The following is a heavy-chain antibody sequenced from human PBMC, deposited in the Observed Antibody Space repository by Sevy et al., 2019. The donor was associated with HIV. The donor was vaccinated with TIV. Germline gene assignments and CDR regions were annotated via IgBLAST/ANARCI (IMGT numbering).Heavy chain of an antibody. CDR1: GFTFSSYW. J-gene: IGHJ4*02. CDR2: MKQDGSEK. V-gene: IGHV3-7*01. CDR3: VREGLGGYSYRLDC. Sequence: GGSLRLSCAASGFTFSSYWMSWVRQAPGKGLEWVATMKQDGSEKYYVDSVKGRFTISRDNAKKSLYLQMNSLRVEDTAVYYCVREGLGGYSYRLDCWGQGTLVTVSS. D-gene: IGHD5-18*01.